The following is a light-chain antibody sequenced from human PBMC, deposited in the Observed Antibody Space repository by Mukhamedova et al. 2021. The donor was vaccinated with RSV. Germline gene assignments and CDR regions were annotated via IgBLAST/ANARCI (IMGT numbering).Light chain of an antibody. J-gene: IGLJ1*01. Sequence: QKPRQAPVLVIYGTNNRPSGIQDRFSGSSSGNISSLTITGAQAEDEADYHCASRAISDNSSYVFGAGTRVTVL. V-gene: IGLV3-19*01. CDR2: GTN. CDR3: ASRAISDNSSYV.